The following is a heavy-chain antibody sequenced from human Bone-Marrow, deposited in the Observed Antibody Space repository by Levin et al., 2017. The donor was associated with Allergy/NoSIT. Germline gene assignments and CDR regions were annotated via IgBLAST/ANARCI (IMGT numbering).Heavy chain of an antibody. CDR3: ARRRYCGSDCYSFDY. CDR2: VNPNSGAT. J-gene: IGHJ4*02. V-gene: IGHV1-2*02. Sequence: PGESLKISCKTSGFTFTAYYMHWVRQAPGQGLEWMGWVNPNSGATNYAQKFQGRVTMTRDTSISTVYMELSRLKSDDTAVFYCARRRYCGSDCYSFDYWGQGTLVTVSS. D-gene: IGHD2-21*02. CDR1: GFTFTAYY.